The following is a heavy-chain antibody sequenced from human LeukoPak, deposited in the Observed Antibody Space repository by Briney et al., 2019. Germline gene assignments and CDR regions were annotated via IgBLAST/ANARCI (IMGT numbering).Heavy chain of an antibody. J-gene: IGHJ4*02. Sequence: GGSLRLSCAASGFTFSGYWMGWVRQAPGKGLEWVANIKEDGSEKYYVDSVKGRFTISRDNAKNSLYLQMNSLRAEDTAVYYCARYDTGRTFWGQGTLVTVSA. V-gene: IGHV3-7*04. D-gene: IGHD3-10*01. CDR3: ARYDTGRTF. CDR2: IKEDGSEK. CDR1: GFTFSGYW.